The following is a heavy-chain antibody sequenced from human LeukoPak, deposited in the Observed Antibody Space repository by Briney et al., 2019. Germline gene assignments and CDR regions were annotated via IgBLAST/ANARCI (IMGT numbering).Heavy chain of an antibody. CDR3: AKWGDYDILTGYYVSDF. CDR1: GFIFRNYA. V-gene: IGHV3-23*01. D-gene: IGHD3-9*01. CDR2: ITGSGDTT. Sequence: GGSLRLSCAASGFIFRNYAMSWVRQAPGKGLEWVSAITGSGDTTYYAHSVKGRFTISRDNSKNTLYVEMNTLRAEDTAVYYCAKWGDYDILTGYYVSDFWGQGTLVTVSS. J-gene: IGHJ4*02.